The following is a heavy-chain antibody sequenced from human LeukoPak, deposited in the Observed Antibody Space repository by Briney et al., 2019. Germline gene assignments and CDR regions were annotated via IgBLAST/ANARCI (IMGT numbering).Heavy chain of an antibody. CDR1: GFTFSSYS. V-gene: IGHV3-48*01. Sequence: GGSLRLSCAASGFTFSSYSMNWVRQAPGKGLEWVSYISSSSSTIYYADSVKGRFTISRDNSKNTLYLRMNSLRAEDTAVYYCARGVGATLLDYWGQGTLVTVSS. J-gene: IGHJ4*02. CDR3: ARGVGATLLDY. D-gene: IGHD1-26*01. CDR2: ISSSSSTI.